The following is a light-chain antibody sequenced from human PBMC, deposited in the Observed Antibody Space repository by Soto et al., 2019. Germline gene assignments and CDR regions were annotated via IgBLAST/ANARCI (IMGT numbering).Light chain of an antibody. CDR2: SAS. V-gene: IGKV1-39*01. J-gene: IGKJ1*01. Sequence: DIQMTQSPSSLSASVGDRVTITCRASQSITTYLNWYQHKPGKAPKLLMYSASGLQSGVSSRFSGGGSGTDFTLTISSLQPDDFATYYCQQSHSTPLTFGQGTKVDIK. CDR3: QQSHSTPLT. CDR1: QSITTY.